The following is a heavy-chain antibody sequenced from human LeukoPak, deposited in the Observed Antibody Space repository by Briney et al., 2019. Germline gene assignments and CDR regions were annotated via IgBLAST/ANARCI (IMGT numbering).Heavy chain of an antibody. V-gene: IGHV4-59*02. D-gene: IGHD1-14*01. Sequence: SETLSPTCTVSGGSVSNFYWSWIRQPPGKGLEWIGYVSYSGNTNYNPSLKSRVTISVDTSKNQFSLKLNSVTAADTAVYYCARVTTVNTGDFDYWGQGTLVTVSS. CDR3: ARVTTVNTGDFDY. CDR1: GGSVSNFY. J-gene: IGHJ4*02. CDR2: VSYSGNT.